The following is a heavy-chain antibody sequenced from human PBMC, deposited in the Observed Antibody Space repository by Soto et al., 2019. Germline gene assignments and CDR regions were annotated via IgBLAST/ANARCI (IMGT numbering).Heavy chain of an antibody. CDR2: IWYDGSNK. CDR3: ARGATRVYCGGDCYPSGYNWFDP. D-gene: IGHD2-21*02. J-gene: IGHJ5*02. Sequence: PGGSLRLSCAASGFTFSSYGMHWVRQAPGKGLEWVAVIWYDGSNKYYADSVKGRFTISRDNSKNTLYLQMNSLRAEDTAVYYCARGATRVYCGGDCYPSGYNWFDPWGQGTLVTVSS. V-gene: IGHV3-33*01. CDR1: GFTFSSYG.